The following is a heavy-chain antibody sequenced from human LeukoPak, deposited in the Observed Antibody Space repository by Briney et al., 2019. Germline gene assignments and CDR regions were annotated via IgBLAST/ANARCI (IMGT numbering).Heavy chain of an antibody. CDR2: IIPIFGTA. CDR1: GGTFSSYA. J-gene: IGHJ3*02. D-gene: IGHD7-27*01. V-gene: IGHV1-69*05. CDR3: ASAGAPLPGAFDI. Sequence: GASVKVSCKASGGTFSSYAISWVRQAPGQGLEWMGGIIPIFGTANYAQKFQGRVTITTDESTSTAYMELSSLRSEDTAVYYCASAGAPLPGAFDIWGQGTMVTVSS.